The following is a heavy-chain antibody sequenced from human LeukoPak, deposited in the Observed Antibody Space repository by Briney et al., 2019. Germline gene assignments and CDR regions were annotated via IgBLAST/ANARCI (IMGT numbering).Heavy chain of an antibody. Sequence: QPGGSLRLSCAASGFTFSSYEMNLVRQAPGKGLEWVSYISSSGSTIYYADSVKGRFTISRDNAKNSLYLQMNSLRAEDTAVYYCARVPKRITMIVGDFDYWGQGTLVTVSS. V-gene: IGHV3-48*03. CDR2: ISSSGSTI. CDR1: GFTFSSYE. J-gene: IGHJ4*02. D-gene: IGHD3-22*01. CDR3: ARVPKRITMIVGDFDY.